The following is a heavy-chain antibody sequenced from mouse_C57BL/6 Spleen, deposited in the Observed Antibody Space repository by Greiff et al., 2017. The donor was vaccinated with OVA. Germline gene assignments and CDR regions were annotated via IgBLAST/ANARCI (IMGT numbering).Heavy chain of an antibody. CDR3: ARSPRYGSSPAY. CDR2: IHPNSGST. J-gene: IGHJ3*01. D-gene: IGHD1-1*01. CDR1: GYTFTSYW. V-gene: IGHV1-64*01. Sequence: QVQLQQSGAELVKPGASVTLSCKASGYTFTSYWMHWVKQRPGQGLEWIGMIHPNSGSTNYNEKFKSKATLTVDKSSSTAYMQRSSLTSEDSAVYYCARSPRYGSSPAYWGQGTLVTVAA.